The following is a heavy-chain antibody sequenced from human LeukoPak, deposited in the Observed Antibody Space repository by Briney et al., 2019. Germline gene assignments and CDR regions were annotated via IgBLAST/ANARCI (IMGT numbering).Heavy chain of an antibody. J-gene: IGHJ5*02. CDR1: GGSISSSSNY. CDR3: AREAGSGTHNWFDP. V-gene: IGHV4-39*07. CDR2: FYYSGST. Sequence: PSETLSLTCSVSGGSISSSSNYWGWIRQPPGKRLEWIGSFYYSGSTHYNPSLKSRVTISVDTSKNQFSLKLSSVTAADTAVYYCAREAGSGTHNWFDPWGQGTRVTVSS. D-gene: IGHD2-2*01.